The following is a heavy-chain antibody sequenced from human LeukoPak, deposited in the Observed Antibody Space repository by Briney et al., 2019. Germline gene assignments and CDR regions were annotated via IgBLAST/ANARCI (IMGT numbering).Heavy chain of an antibody. J-gene: IGHJ6*03. Sequence: GGSLRLSCAASGFTFSSYAMNWVRQAPGKGLEYVSAISSNGGSTYYANSVKGRSTISRDNSKNTLYLQMGSLRAEDMAVYYCARGGYGASTPYYMDVWXNGTTVTVSS. V-gene: IGHV3-64*01. CDR1: GFTFSSYA. CDR3: ARGGYGASTPYYMDV. CDR2: ISSNGGST. D-gene: IGHD1-26*01.